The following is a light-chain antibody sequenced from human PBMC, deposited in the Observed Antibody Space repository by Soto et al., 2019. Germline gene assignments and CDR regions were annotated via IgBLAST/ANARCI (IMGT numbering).Light chain of an antibody. Sequence: QSALTQPASVSGSPGQSITISCTGTSSDVGGYNYVSWYQQHPGKAPKLMIYDVSNRPSGVSNRFSGSKSGNTASLTISGLHSEDEADYYCTSYTSSNFVVFGGGTKLTVL. J-gene: IGLJ2*01. V-gene: IGLV2-14*01. CDR2: DVS. CDR1: SSDVGGYNY. CDR3: TSYTSSNFVV.